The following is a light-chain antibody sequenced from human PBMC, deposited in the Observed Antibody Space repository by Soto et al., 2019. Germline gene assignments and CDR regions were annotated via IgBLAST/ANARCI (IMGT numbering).Light chain of an antibody. J-gene: IGLJ1*01. Sequence: QSALTQPRSVSGSPGQSVTISCTGTSSDVGGYNYVSWYQESPGKAPILIIYDVTKRPPGVPDRFSGSKSGDTASLTISGLQAEDEADYYCCSYAGSYTYVFGTGTKVTVL. CDR2: DVT. CDR1: SSDVGGYNY. CDR3: CSYAGSYTYV. V-gene: IGLV2-11*01.